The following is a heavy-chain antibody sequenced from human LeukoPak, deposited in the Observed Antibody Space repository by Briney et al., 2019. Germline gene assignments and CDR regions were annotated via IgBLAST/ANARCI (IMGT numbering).Heavy chain of an antibody. Sequence: ASVKVSCKASGYTFTSYGISWVRQAPGQGLEWMGWISAYNGNTNYAQKLQGRVTMTTDTSTSTAYMELRSLRSDDTAVYYCARELPGLWYYDYVWGSCRSSPFDYWGQGTLVTVSS. CDR2: ISAYNGNT. CDR3: ARELPGLWYYDYVWGSCRSSPFDY. D-gene: IGHD3-16*02. CDR1: GYTFTSYG. J-gene: IGHJ4*02. V-gene: IGHV1-18*01.